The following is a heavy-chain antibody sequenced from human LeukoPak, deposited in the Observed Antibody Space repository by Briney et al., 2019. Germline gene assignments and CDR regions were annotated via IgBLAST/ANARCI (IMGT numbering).Heavy chain of an antibody. D-gene: IGHD5-12*01. V-gene: IGHV3-23*01. CDR3: AKGSGYSGPPD. Sequence: GGSLRLSRAASGFTFTSYTMSWVRQAPGKGLEWVSTISADGGRSDYADSVKGRFTISRDNSKNTVYVQMNSLRAEDTAVYYCAKGSGYSGPPDWGQGTLVTVSA. CDR1: GFTFTSYT. CDR2: ISADGGRS. J-gene: IGHJ4*02.